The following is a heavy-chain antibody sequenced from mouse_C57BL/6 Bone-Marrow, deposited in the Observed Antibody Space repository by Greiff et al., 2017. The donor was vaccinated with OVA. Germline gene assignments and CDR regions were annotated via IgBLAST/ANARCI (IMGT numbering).Heavy chain of an antibody. CDR1: GYAFSNYW. V-gene: IGHV1-80*01. J-gene: IGHJ2*01. CDR3: AREGLRQIDY. CDR2: IYPGDGDT. D-gene: IGHD2-4*01. Sequence: VQLQQSGADLVKPEASVKISCKASGYAFSNYWMNWVKQRPGKGLEWIGQIYPGDGDTNYNGKFKGKATLTADKSSSTAYMHLSSLTSEDSAIYYCAREGLRQIDYWGQGTTLTVSS.